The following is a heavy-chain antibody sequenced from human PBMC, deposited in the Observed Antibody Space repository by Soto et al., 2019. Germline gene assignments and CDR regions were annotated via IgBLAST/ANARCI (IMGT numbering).Heavy chain of an antibody. J-gene: IGHJ4*02. CDR2: IYYSGST. V-gene: IGHV4-59*01. CDR3: ARFADDSSGYIDPPRKLDY. D-gene: IGHD3-22*01. Sequence: SETLSLTCTVSGGSISSYYWSWIRQPPGKGLEWIGYIYYSGSTNYNPSLKSRVTISVDTSKNQFSLKLSSVTAADTAVYYCARFADDSSGYIDPPRKLDYWGQGTLVTVSS. CDR1: GGSISSYY.